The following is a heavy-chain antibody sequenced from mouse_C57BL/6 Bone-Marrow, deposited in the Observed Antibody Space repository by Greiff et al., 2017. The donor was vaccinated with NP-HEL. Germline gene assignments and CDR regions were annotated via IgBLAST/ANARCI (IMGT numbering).Heavy chain of an antibody. J-gene: IGHJ2*01. CDR2: IFPGSGST. V-gene: IGHV1-75*01. CDR1: GYTFTDYY. D-gene: IGHD2-4*01. Sequence: MQLQQSGPELVKPGASVKISCKASGYTFTDYYINWVKQRPGQGLEWIGWIFPGSGSTYYNEKFKGKATLTVDKSSSTAYMLLSSLTSEDSAVYFCAREGAIYYDYDGDYWGQGTTLTVSS. CDR3: AREGAIYYDYDGDY.